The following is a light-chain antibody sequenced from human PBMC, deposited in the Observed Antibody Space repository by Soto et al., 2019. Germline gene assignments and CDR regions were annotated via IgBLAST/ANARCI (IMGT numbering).Light chain of an antibody. V-gene: IGLV1-44*01. CDR3: AAWDDSLSGRV. CDR2: SNS. CDR1: SSNIGSNT. Sequence: QSVLTQPPSASGTPGQRVTISCSGSSSNIGSNTVSWYQQLPGTAPKLLIYSNSQRPSGVPDRFSASKSGTSASLAISGLQSEDEADYYCAAWDDSLSGRVFGGGTQLTVL. J-gene: IGLJ3*02.